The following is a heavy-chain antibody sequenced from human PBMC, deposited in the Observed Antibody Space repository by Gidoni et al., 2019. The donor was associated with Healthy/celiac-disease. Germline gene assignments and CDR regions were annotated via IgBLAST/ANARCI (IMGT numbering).Heavy chain of an antibody. J-gene: IGHJ5*02. CDR3: ARVGGGVLLWFGGEGNWFDP. CDR1: GNTFTSYC. D-gene: IGHD3-10*01. V-gene: IGHV1-18*04. CDR2: ISAYNVNT. Sequence: QVQLVQSGDEVKKPGASENVSCKASGNTFTSYCISWVRHAPGQGLEWMGWISAYNVNTNYAQKLQGRVTMTTDTSTSTAYMELRSLRSDDTAVYYCARVGGGVLLWFGGEGNWFDPWGQGTLVTVSS.